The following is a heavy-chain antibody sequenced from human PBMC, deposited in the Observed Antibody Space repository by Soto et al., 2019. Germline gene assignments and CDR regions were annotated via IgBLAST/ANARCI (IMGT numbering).Heavy chain of an antibody. Sequence: QVQLVESGGGVVQPGRSLRLSCAASGFTFSSYAMHWVRQSPGKGLEWVAVISYDGSNKYYADSVKGRFTISRDNSKNTRYLQMNSLRAEDTAVYYCARESNYGGMDVWGQGTTVTVSS. CDR3: ARESNYGGMDV. CDR2: ISYDGSNK. CDR1: GFTFSSYA. V-gene: IGHV3-30-3*01. J-gene: IGHJ6*02.